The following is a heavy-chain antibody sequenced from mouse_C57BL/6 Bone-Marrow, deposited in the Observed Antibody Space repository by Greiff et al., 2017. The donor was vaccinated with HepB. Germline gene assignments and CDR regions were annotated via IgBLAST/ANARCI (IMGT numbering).Heavy chain of an antibody. V-gene: IGHV8-12*01. CDR1: GFSLSTSGMG. CDR2: IYWDDDK. J-gene: IGHJ1*03. D-gene: IGHD1-1*01. CDR3: ARRIYYGSSYAWYFDV. Sequence: QVTLKVSGPGILQSSQTLSLTCSFSGFSLSTSGMGVSWIRQPSGKGLEWLAHIYWDDDKRYNPSLKSRLTISKDTSRTQVFLKITSVDTADTATYYCARRIYYGSSYAWYFDVWGTGTTVTVSS.